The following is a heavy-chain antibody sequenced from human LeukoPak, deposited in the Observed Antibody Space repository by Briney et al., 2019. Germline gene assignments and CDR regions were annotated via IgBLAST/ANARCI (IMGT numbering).Heavy chain of an antibody. CDR3: ARGRSSSWSYFDY. CDR1: GYTFTSYD. CDR2: MNPNSGNT. Sequence: HRAPVKVSCKASGYTFTSYDINWVRQATGQGLEWMGWMNPNSGNTGYAQKFQGRVTMTRNTSISTAYMELSSLRSEDTAVYYCARGRSSSWSYFDYWGQGTLVTVSS. D-gene: IGHD6-13*01. V-gene: IGHV1-8*01. J-gene: IGHJ4*02.